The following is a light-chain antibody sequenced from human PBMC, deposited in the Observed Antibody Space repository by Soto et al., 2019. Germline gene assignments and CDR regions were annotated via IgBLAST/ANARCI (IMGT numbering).Light chain of an antibody. Sequence: DIQMTQFPSTLSASVGDRVTITCRASQSISSRLAWYQQKPGKAPKLLIYKASSLESGVPSRFSGSGSGTEFTLTISSLQPDDSATYYCQQYNSYWTFGHGTKVDIK. V-gene: IGKV1-5*03. J-gene: IGKJ1*01. CDR2: KAS. CDR3: QQYNSYWT. CDR1: QSISSR.